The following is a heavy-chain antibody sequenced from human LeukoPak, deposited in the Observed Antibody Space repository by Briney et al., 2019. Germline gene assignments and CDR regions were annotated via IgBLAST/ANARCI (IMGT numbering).Heavy chain of an antibody. V-gene: IGHV3-21*01. J-gene: IGHJ6*02. CDR2: ISSSSSYI. Sequence: GGSLRLSCAASGFTFSSYSMNWVRQAPGKGLEWVSSISSSSSYIYYADSVKGRFTISRDNAKNSLYLQMNSLRAEDTAVYYCARLDCSSTSCYQYGMDVCGQGTTVTVSS. CDR1: GFTFSSYS. CDR3: ARLDCSSTSCYQYGMDV. D-gene: IGHD2-2*01.